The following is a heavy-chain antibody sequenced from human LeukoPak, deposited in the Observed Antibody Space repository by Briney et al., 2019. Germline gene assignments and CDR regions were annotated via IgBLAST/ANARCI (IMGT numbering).Heavy chain of an antibody. CDR1: GGSISSYY. CDR3: ARGWSSSWLYFDY. CDR2: IYTSGST. Sequence: SETLSLTCTVSGGSISSYYWSWIRQPPGKGLEWIGYIYTSGSTNYNPSLKSRVTISVDTSQNQFSLKLSSVTAADTAVYYCARGWSSSWLYFDYWGQGTLVTVSS. J-gene: IGHJ4*02. D-gene: IGHD6-13*01. V-gene: IGHV4-4*09.